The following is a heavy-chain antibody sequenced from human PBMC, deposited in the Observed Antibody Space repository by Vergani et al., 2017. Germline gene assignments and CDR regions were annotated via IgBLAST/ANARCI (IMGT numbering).Heavy chain of an antibody. J-gene: IGHJ3*02. CDR3: ARKYCSTTSCYGYAFDI. D-gene: IGHD2-2*01. CDR1: GGTFSSYA. V-gene: IGHV1-69*12. Sequence: QGQLAQSGAEVKKPGSSVKVSCRASGGTFSSYAISWVRQAPGQGLEWMGGIIPIFGTANYPQKFQGRVTITADESTSTAYMELSSLRSEDTAVYYCARKYCSTTSCYGYAFDIWGQGTMVTVSS. CDR2: IIPIFGTA.